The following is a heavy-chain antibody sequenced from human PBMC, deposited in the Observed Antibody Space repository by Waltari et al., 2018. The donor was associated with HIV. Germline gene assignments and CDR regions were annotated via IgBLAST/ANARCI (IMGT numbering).Heavy chain of an antibody. CDR1: GESFSGYY. D-gene: IGHD1-26*01. CDR2: NNQSGSN. CDR3: ARKEVGATLKNAFDI. Sequence: QVQLQQWGAGLLKPSETLSLTCAVYGESFSGYYWGWIRQPPGKGREWIGENNQSGSNKYNPALKSRVSISVDTSKKQFSLKLYSVTAADTAVYYCARKEVGATLKNAFDIWGPGTLVTASS. V-gene: IGHV4-34*01. J-gene: IGHJ3*02.